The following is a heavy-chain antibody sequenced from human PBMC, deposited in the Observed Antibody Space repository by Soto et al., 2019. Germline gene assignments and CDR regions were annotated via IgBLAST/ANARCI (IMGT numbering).Heavy chain of an antibody. CDR3: ARRLATTVSALGY. CDR2: ISENGDRQ. V-gene: IGHV3-30*03. J-gene: IGHJ4*02. Sequence: QPGGSLRLSCTASGLTFTSSSFHWVRQAPGKGLEWVAVISENGDRQYSTESVRGRFLISRDSSKNTVYLQMNSLRPEDTGVYFCARRLATTVSALGYWGQGALVTV. CDR1: GLTFTSSS. D-gene: IGHD4-17*01.